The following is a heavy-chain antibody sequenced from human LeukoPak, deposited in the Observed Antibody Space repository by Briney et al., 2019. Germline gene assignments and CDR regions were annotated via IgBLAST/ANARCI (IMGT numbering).Heavy chain of an antibody. D-gene: IGHD6-13*01. Sequence: GASVKVSCKASGYTFTSYDINWVRQAPGQSLEWIGWISPNNGNTDFAQNFQDRVTMTTDASTSTVYMELRSLRSDDTAMYYCARGLPIPSRSWYPFDPWGQGTLVTVSS. J-gene: IGHJ5*02. V-gene: IGHV1-18*01. CDR1: GYTFTSYD. CDR3: ARGLPIPSRSWYPFDP. CDR2: ISPNNGNT.